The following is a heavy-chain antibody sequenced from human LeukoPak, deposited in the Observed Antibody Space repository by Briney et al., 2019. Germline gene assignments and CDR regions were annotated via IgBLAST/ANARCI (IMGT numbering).Heavy chain of an antibody. CDR3: ARDKRPSSGYYYFDY. CDR2: INHSGST. CDR1: GGSFSGYY. J-gene: IGHJ4*02. D-gene: IGHD3-22*01. V-gene: IGHV4-34*01. Sequence: SETLSLTCAVYGGSFSGYYWSWIRQPPGKGLGWIGEINHSGSTNCNPSLKSRVTISVDTSKNQFSLKLSSVTAADTAVYYCARDKRPSSGYYYFDYWGQGTLVTVSS.